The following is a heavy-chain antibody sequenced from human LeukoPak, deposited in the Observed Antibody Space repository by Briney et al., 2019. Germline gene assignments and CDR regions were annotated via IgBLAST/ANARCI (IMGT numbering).Heavy chain of an antibody. Sequence: TSETLSLTCTVSGGSISSYYWSWIRRPPGKGLEWIGYIYYSGSTNYNPTLKSRVTISVDTSKNQFSLKLSSVTAADTAVYYCARASFYSSSWYYFDYWGQGTLVTVSS. V-gene: IGHV4-59*01. D-gene: IGHD6-13*01. CDR2: IYYSGST. J-gene: IGHJ4*02. CDR3: ARASFYSSSWYYFDY. CDR1: GGSISSYY.